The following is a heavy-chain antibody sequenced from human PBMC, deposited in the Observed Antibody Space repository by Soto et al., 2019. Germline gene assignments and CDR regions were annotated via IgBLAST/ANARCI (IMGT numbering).Heavy chain of an antibody. V-gene: IGHV4-59*08. J-gene: IGHJ2*01. CDR3: ARLGSDWYFDL. Sequence: QVQLQESGPGLVKPSETLSLTCTVSGGSISSYYWSWIRQPPGKGLEWIGYIYYSGRTNYNPSLKSRITISVDTSKNQFSLKLSSVTAADTAVYYCARLGSDWYFDLWGRGTLVTVSS. CDR2: IYYSGRT. CDR1: GGSISSYY. D-gene: IGHD3-16*01.